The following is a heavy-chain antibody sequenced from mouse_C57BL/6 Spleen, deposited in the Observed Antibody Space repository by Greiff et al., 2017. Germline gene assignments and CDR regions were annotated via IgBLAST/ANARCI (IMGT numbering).Heavy chain of an antibody. Sequence: QVQLQQPGAELVKPGASVKVSCKASGYTFTSYWMHWVKQRPGQGLEWIGRIHPSDSDTNYNQKFKGKATWTVDKSSSTAYRQLSSLTSEDSAVYYCAIGGLYEGYYVDYWGQGTTLTVSS. J-gene: IGHJ2*01. CDR3: AIGGLYEGYYVDY. CDR1: GYTFTSYW. CDR2: IHPSDSDT. D-gene: IGHD2-3*01. V-gene: IGHV1-74*01.